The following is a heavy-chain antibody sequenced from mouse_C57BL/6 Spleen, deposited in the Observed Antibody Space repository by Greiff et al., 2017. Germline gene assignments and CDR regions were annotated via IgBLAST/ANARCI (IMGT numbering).Heavy chain of an antibody. CDR3: AREDYYGGSYYIDY. V-gene: IGHV3-6*01. CDR2: ISYDGSN. D-gene: IGHD1-1*01. CDR1: GYSITSGYY. Sequence: DVQLQESGPGLVKPSQSLSLTCSVTGYSITSGYYWNWIRQFPGNKLEWMGYISYDGSNNYNPSLKNRISITRDTSKNQFFLKLNSVTTEDTATYYCAREDYYGGSYYIDYWGQGTSLTVSS. J-gene: IGHJ2*02.